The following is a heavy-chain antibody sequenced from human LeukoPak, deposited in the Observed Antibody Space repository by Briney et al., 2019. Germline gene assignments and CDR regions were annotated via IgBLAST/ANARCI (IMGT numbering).Heavy chain of an antibody. CDR3: TRGVPATISGWYFDL. D-gene: IGHD3-9*01. CDR2: ISSRGTT. V-gene: IGHV3-69-1*01. CDR1: GFNFIDYN. Sequence: GGSLRLSCAGSGFNFIDYNMNWVRQAPGKGLEWISYISSRGTTYYADSVKGRFTISRDNARNSLYLQGDSLTAADTAVYYCTRGVPATISGWYFDLWGRGTLVTVSS. J-gene: IGHJ2*01.